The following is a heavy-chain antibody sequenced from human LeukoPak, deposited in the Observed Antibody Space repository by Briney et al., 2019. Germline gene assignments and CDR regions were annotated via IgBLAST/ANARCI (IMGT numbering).Heavy chain of an antibody. V-gene: IGHV3-20*04. CDR2: INWNGGST. D-gene: IGHD3-22*01. CDR1: GFTFDDYG. J-gene: IGHJ3*02. CDR3: ARENYLYSSGYYGAFDI. Sequence: GGSLRLSCAASGFTFDDYGMSWVRQAPGKGLEWVSGINWNGGSTGYADSVKGRFAISRDNAKNSLYLQMNSLRAEDTALYYCARENYLYSSGYYGAFDIWGQGTMVTVSS.